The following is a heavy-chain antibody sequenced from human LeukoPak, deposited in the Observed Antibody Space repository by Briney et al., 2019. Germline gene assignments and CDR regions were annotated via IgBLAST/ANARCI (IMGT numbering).Heavy chain of an antibody. CDR2: ISYDGSNK. Sequence: GGSLRLSCAASGFTFSSYAMHWVRQAPGKGLEWVAVISYDGSNKYYADSVKGRFTISRDNSKNTLYLQMNSLRAEDTAVYCCARDLSHTYSSPWVWGYYYYGMDVWGQGTTVTVSS. V-gene: IGHV3-30-3*01. J-gene: IGHJ6*02. CDR3: ARDLSHTYSSPWVWGYYYYGMDV. D-gene: IGHD6-6*01. CDR1: GFTFSSYA.